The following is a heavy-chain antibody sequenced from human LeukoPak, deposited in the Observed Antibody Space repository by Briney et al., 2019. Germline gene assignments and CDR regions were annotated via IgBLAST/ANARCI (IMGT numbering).Heavy chain of an antibody. CDR2: INPSGGST. J-gene: IGHJ4*02. Sequence: EASVKVSCKAFGYTFTSYYMHWVRQAPGQGLEWMGIINPSGGSTSYAQKFQGRVTMTRDTSTSTVYMELSSLRSEDTAVYYCARVRQYCSGGSCYYFDYWGQGTLVTVSS. CDR1: GYTFTSYY. D-gene: IGHD2-15*01. CDR3: ARVRQYCSGGSCYYFDY. V-gene: IGHV1-46*01.